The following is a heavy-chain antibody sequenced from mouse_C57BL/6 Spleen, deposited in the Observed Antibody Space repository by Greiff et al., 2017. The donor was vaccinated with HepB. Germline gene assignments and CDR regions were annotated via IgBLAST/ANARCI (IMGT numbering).Heavy chain of an antibody. V-gene: IGHV1-50*01. CDR3: ARKALYDGYYEFAY. CDR2: IDPSDSYT. CDR1: GYTFTSYW. Sequence: QVQLQQPGAELVKPGASVKLSCKASGYTFTSYWMQWVKQRPGQGLEWIGEIDPSDSYTNYNQKFRGKARLTVDTSSSTAYMQLSSLTSEDSAVYYCARKALYDGYYEFAYWGQGTLVTVSA. J-gene: IGHJ3*01. D-gene: IGHD2-3*01.